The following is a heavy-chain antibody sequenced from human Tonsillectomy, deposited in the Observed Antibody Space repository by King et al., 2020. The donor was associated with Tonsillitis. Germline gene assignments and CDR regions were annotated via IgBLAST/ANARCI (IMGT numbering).Heavy chain of an antibody. V-gene: IGHV3-66*01. Sequence: VQLVESGGGLVQPGGSLRLSCAASGFTVSSNYMSWVRQAPGKGLEWVSVIYSGGSTYYADSVKGRFTISRDNSKITLYLQMNSLRAEDTAVYYCARVGASGSDDAFDICGQGKMVTVSS. J-gene: IGHJ3*02. CDR3: ARVGASGSDDAFDI. D-gene: IGHD5-12*01. CDR1: GFTVSSNY. CDR2: IYSGGST.